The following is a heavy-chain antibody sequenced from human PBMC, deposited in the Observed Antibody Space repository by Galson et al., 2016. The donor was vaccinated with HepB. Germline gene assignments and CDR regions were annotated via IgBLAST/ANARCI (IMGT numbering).Heavy chain of an antibody. Sequence: SLRLSCAASGFTFSFHDMHWVRQAPGKGLEWVSAIETAGDTYYPDPVKGRFTISRENAKNSLYLQMNSLRAGDTAVYYCARGKSLLTMPWNYGLDVWGKGTTVSVSS. V-gene: IGHV3-13*01. CDR1: GFTFSFHD. J-gene: IGHJ6*04. CDR3: ARGKSLLTMPWNYGLDV. D-gene: IGHD4/OR15-4a*01. CDR2: IETAGDT.